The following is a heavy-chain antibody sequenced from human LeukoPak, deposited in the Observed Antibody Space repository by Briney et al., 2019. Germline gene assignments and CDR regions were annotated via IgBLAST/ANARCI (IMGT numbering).Heavy chain of an antibody. CDR2: INHSGST. CDR1: GGSFSGYY. D-gene: IGHD3-22*01. Sequence: SETLSLTCAVYGGSFSGYYWSWIRQPPGKGLEWLGEINHSGSTNYNPSLKSRVTISVDTSKNQFSLKLSSVTAADTAVYYCARGRRITMIVVVIRSHAFDIWGQGTMVTVSS. V-gene: IGHV4-34*01. J-gene: IGHJ3*02. CDR3: ARGRRITMIVVVIRSHAFDI.